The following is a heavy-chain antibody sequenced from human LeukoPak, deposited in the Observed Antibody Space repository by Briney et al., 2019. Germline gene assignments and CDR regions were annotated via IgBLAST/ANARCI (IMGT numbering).Heavy chain of an antibody. D-gene: IGHD2-15*01. CDR2: INPNSGGT. CDR3: ARPLYCSGGSCYLNWFDP. CDR1: GYTFTGYY. Sequence: ASVKVSCKASGYTFTGYYMHWVRQAPGQGLEWMGWINPNSGGTNYAQKFQGRVTMTRDTSISTAYMELSRLRSDDTAVYCCARPLYCSGGSCYLNWFDPWGQGTLVTVSS. V-gene: IGHV1-2*02. J-gene: IGHJ5*02.